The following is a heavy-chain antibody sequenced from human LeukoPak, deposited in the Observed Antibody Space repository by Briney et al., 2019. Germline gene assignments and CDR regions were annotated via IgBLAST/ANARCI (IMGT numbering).Heavy chain of an antibody. Sequence: SETLSLTCAVDGGSFSGYYWSWIRQPPGKLLEWIGGINHSVSTNYNRSLKSRATISGDTSKNQFSLKLSSVNAADTAVYYCARGGYDFWSGYRNWFDPWGQGTLVTVSS. CDR1: GGSFSGYY. CDR3: ARGGYDFWSGYRNWFDP. CDR2: INHSVST. J-gene: IGHJ5*02. V-gene: IGHV4-34*01. D-gene: IGHD3-3*01.